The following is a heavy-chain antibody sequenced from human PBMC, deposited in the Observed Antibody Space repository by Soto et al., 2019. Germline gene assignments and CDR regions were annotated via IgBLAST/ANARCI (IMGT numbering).Heavy chain of an antibody. CDR1: GYTFTGYY. V-gene: IGHV1-2*02. D-gene: IGHD5-18*01. CDR3: ARLKSTATGSFAY. Sequence: ASVKVSCKASGYTFTGYYMHWVRQAPGQGLEWMGWINPNSGGTNYAQKFQGRVTMTRDTSISTAYMELSRLRSDETAVYYCARLKSTATGSFAYWGQGTLVTVSS. J-gene: IGHJ4*02. CDR2: INPNSGGT.